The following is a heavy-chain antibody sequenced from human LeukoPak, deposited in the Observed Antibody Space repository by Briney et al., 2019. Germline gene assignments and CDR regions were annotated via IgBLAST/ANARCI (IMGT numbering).Heavy chain of an antibody. J-gene: IGHJ5*02. V-gene: IGHV3-23*01. CDR3: AKSHTSGWYRGNWFDP. CDR1: GFTFDTDA. Sequence: PGGSLRLSCAAPGFTFDTDAMNWVRQAPGKGPEWVSAISSTGGSTYYADSVKGRFTIARDNSKNTLYLLMNSLRVEDTAVYYCAKSHTSGWYRGNWFDPWGQGTLVTVSS. D-gene: IGHD6-19*01. CDR2: ISSTGGST.